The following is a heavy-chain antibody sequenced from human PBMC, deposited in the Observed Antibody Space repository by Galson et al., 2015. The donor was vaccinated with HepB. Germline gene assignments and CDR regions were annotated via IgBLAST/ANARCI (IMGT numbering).Heavy chain of an antibody. CDR3: AGGIEMASILGDY. D-gene: IGHD5-24*01. Sequence: SLRLSCAASGFTFSNYWFHWVRQVPGKGLVWVSRIRPDGTTSISADSVKGRFIISRDNAKNTLYLQMNSLRAEDTGVYFCAGGIEMASILGDYWGQGILVTVSS. CDR1: GFTFSNYW. CDR2: IRPDGTTS. V-gene: IGHV3-74*01. J-gene: IGHJ4*02.